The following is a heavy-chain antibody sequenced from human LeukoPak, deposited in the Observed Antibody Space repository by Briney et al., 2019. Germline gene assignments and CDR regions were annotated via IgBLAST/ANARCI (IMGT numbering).Heavy chain of an antibody. CDR1: GFTFSSYE. J-gene: IGHJ4*02. Sequence: LTGGSLRLSCAASGFTFSSYEMNWVRQAPGKGLEWVSYISSGSTIYDADSVKGRFTISRDNAKNSLYLQMNSLRAEDTAVYYCARESIAVAGAPFDYWGQGTLVTVSS. V-gene: IGHV3-48*03. CDR2: ISSGSTI. CDR3: ARESIAVAGAPFDY. D-gene: IGHD6-19*01.